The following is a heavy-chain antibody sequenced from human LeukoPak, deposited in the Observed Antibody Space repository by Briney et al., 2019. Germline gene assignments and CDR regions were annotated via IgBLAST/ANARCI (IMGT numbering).Heavy chain of an antibody. CDR1: GFTFDDYA. V-gene: IGHV3-9*01. D-gene: IGHD6-13*01. Sequence: PGRSLRLSCAASGFTFDDYAMHWVRQAPGKGLEWVSGISWNSGSIGYADSVKGRFTISRGNAKNSLYLQMNSLRAEDTAVYYCARIAAADYWGQGTLVTVSS. CDR3: ARIAAADY. CDR2: ISWNSGSI. J-gene: IGHJ4*02.